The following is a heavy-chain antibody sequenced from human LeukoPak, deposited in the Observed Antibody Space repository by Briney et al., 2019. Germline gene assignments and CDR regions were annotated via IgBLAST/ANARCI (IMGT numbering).Heavy chain of an antibody. D-gene: IGHD2-15*01. V-gene: IGHV4-39*07. CDR3: ARAPTYCSGGSCRIDRYYFDY. J-gene: IGHJ4*02. CDR2: IYYSGST. CDR1: GGSISSSSYY. Sequence: SETLSLTCTVSGGSISSSSYYWGWIRQPPGKGLEWIGSIYYSGSTYYNPSLKSRVTISVDTSKNQFSLKLSSVTAADTAVYYCARAPTYCSGGSCRIDRYYFDYWGQGTLVTVSS.